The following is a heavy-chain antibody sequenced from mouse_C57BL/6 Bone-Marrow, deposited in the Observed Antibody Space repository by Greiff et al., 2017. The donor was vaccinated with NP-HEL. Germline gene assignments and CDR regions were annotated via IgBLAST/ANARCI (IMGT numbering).Heavy chain of an antibody. Sequence: EVQVVESGGGLVQSGRSLRLSCATSGFTFSDFYMEWVRQAPGKGLEWIAASRNKANDYTTEYSASVKGRFIVSRDTSQSILYLQMNALRAEDTAIYYCARVTSTGAFAYWGQGTLVTVSA. V-gene: IGHV7-1*01. CDR2: SRNKANDYTT. CDR1: GFTFSDFY. J-gene: IGHJ3*01. CDR3: ARVTSTGAFAY. D-gene: IGHD4-1*02.